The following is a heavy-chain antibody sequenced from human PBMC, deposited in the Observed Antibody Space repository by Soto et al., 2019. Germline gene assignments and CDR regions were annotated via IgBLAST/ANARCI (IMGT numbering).Heavy chain of an antibody. J-gene: IGHJ4*02. CDR3: ARVRQQWLVSAHYFDC. D-gene: IGHD6-19*01. Sequence: PGGSLRLSCEVSGFTFSAYGMHWVRQAPGKGLEWVAIISHDGSSIYYGDSVKGRFTISRDNSKSTLYLQMNSLRSEDTAVYYCARVRQQWLVSAHYFDCWGQGTLVTVSS. V-gene: IGHV3-30*03. CDR2: ISHDGSSI. CDR1: GFTFSAYG.